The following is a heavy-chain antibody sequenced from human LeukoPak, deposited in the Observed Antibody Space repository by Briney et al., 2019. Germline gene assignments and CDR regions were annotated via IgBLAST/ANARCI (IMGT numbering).Heavy chain of an antibody. Sequence: ASVKVSCKASGDIFTSHTINWVRQAPGQGLEWMGRIVPVLDKSDYAQKFQGRLTTIADKSTTTAYMELSGLRSEDTAVYYCARGRGIAVAGSFDSWGQGTLVTVSS. V-gene: IGHV1-69*08. J-gene: IGHJ4*02. CDR2: IVPVLDKS. CDR1: GDIFTSHT. D-gene: IGHD6-19*01. CDR3: ARGRGIAVAGSFDS.